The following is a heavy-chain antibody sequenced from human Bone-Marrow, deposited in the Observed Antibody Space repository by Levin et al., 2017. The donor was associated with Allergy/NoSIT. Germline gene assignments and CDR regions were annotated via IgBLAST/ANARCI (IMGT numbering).Heavy chain of an antibody. CDR3: ARASWSVDAKSYQHTAMAHYYFDY. J-gene: IGHJ4*02. V-gene: IGHV3-48*01. D-gene: IGHD5-18*01. CDR2: ISSSSSTI. Sequence: GGSLRLSCAASGFTFSSYSMNWVRQAPGKGLEWVSYISSSSSTIYYADSVKGRFTISRDNAKNSLYLQMNSLRAEDTAVYYCARASWSVDAKSYQHTAMAHYYFDYWGQGTLVTVSS. CDR1: GFTFSSYS.